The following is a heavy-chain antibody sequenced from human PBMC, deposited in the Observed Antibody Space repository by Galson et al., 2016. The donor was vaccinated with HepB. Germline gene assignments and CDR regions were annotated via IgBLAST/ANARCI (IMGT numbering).Heavy chain of an antibody. V-gene: IGHV4-39*07. D-gene: IGHD6-13*01. CDR2: INYSGST. CDR1: GGSISSSSYY. Sequence: SETLSLTCSVSGGSISSSSYYWGWIRQPPGKGLEWIGTINYSGSTYYNPSLKSRVTISVDTSTHQFSLNLRSLTAADTAVYYCARDGGSRGYYGMDVWGQGTTVTVSS. J-gene: IGHJ6*02. CDR3: ARDGGSRGYYGMDV.